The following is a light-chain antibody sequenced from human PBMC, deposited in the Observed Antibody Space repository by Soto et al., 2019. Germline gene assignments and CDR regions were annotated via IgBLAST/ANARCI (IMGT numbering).Light chain of an antibody. J-gene: IGLJ2*01. Sequence: SYELTQPLSVSVALGQTARITCGGNNTRRKNEPWYHQKPGQAPVLVIYRDSNRPSGIPERFSGSNSGITATLTINRAQVGDEADYYCQVWDSSTVFGGGTKVTVL. CDR3: QVWDSSTV. CDR2: RDS. CDR1: NTRRKN. V-gene: IGLV3-9*01.